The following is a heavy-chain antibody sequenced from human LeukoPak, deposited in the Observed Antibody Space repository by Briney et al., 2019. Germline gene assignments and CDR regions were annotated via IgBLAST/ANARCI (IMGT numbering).Heavy chain of an antibody. D-gene: IGHD3-10*01. CDR2: ISWNGGRI. CDR3: AKGGGPYYYGPGSYYNYLNFDY. J-gene: IGHJ4*02. CDR1: GFTFDDYA. V-gene: IGHV3-9*01. Sequence: GGSLRLSCAASGFTFDDYAMHWVRQAPGKGLEWVSGISWNGGRIDSADSVKGRFTISRDNAKNSLYLQMNSLRAEDTALYYCAKGGGPYYYGPGSYYNYLNFDYWGQGTLVTVSS.